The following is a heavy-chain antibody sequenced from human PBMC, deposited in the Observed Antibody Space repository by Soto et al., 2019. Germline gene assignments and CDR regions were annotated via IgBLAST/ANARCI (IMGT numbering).Heavy chain of an antibody. V-gene: IGHV1-3*01. CDR3: ARVPVTTGGYYFDY. CDR2: INAGNGNT. Sequence: ASVKVSCKASGYTFTSYAMHWVRQAPGQRLEWMGWINAGNGNTKYSQKFQGRVTITRDTSASTAYMELSSLRSEDTAVYYCARVPVTTGGYYFDYWGQGTLVTVSS. J-gene: IGHJ4*02. D-gene: IGHD4-17*01. CDR1: GYTFTSYA.